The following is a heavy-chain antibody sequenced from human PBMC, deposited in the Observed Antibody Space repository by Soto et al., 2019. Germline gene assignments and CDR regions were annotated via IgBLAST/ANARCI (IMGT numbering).Heavy chain of an antibody. CDR1: GGTFSSYA. V-gene: IGHV1-69*06. Sequence: SVKVSCKASGGTFSSYAISWVRQAPGQGLEWMGGIIPIFGTANYAQKFQGRVTITADKSTGTAYMELSSLRSEDTAVYYCARDSWNYDDAFDIWGQGTMVTVSS. CDR2: IIPIFGTA. J-gene: IGHJ3*02. D-gene: IGHD1-7*01. CDR3: ARDSWNYDDAFDI.